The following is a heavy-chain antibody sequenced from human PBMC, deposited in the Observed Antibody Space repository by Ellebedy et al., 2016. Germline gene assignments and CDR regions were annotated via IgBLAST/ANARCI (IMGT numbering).Heavy chain of an antibody. D-gene: IGHD1-26*01. V-gene: IGHV3-66*01. Sequence: GESLKISCAASGFTVSSNYMSWVRQAPGKGLEWVSVIYSGGSTYYADSVKGRFTISRDNSKNTLYLQMNSLRAEDTAVYYCARGSSGSYLHYWGQGTLVTVSS. J-gene: IGHJ4*02. CDR1: GFTVSSNY. CDR2: IYSGGST. CDR3: ARGSSGSYLHY.